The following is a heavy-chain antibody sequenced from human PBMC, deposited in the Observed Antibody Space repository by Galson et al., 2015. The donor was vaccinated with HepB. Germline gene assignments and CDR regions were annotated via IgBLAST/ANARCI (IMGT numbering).Heavy chain of an antibody. Sequence: SLRLSCAASGVTLSDYYMSWIRQAPGKGLEWVSYISSSGHTIYYADSVKGRFTISRDNAKNALYLQMNSLRAEDTAVYYCARSPLRWFDPWGQGTLATVSS. CDR2: ISSSGHTI. CDR1: GVTLSDYY. CDR3: ARSPLRWFDP. V-gene: IGHV3-11*01. D-gene: IGHD3-16*01. J-gene: IGHJ5*02.